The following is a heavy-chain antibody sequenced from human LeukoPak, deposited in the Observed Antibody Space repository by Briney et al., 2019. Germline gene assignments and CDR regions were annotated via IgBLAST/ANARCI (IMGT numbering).Heavy chain of an antibody. CDR2: IYTGGST. J-gene: IGHJ4*02. CDR1: GFTVSSNH. CDR3: ARGDFDY. Sequence: GGSLRLSCAASGFTVSSNHMSWVRQAPGKGLEWVSVIYTGGSTFYTDSVKGRFTISRDNSKNTLYLQMNGLRAEDTAVYYCARGDFDYWGQGTLVTVSS. V-gene: IGHV3-53*01.